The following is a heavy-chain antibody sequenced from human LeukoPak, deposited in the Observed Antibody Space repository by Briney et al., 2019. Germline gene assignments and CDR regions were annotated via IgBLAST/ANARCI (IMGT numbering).Heavy chain of an antibody. CDR1: GFTLSGYG. V-gene: IGHV3-33*06. D-gene: IGHD6-19*01. CDR2: IWYDGSNK. CDR3: AKDYSSGWMEY. J-gene: IGHJ4*02. Sequence: GGSLRLSCAASGFTLSGYGMHWVRQAPGKGLEWVAVIWYDGSNKYHADSVKGRFTISRDNSKNTLNRKMTSLRPEERAVDYCAKDYSSGWMEYWGQGTLVTVSS.